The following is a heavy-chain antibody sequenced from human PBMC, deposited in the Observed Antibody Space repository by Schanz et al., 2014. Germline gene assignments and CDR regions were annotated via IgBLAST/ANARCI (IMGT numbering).Heavy chain of an antibody. CDR3: AKDFTGSGIFFNS. CDR2: IRTSASDT. Sequence: EVRLLESGGGLVQPGGSLRLSCVGSGFTFGSYAMNWVRQAPGKGLEWVSTIRTSASDTFYADSVKGRFTISRDNSQNTLYLQMNSLRAEDTAVYYCAKDFTGSGIFFNSWGQGTLVSVSS. J-gene: IGHJ5*01. V-gene: IGHV3-23*01. D-gene: IGHD3-10*01. CDR1: GFTFGSYA.